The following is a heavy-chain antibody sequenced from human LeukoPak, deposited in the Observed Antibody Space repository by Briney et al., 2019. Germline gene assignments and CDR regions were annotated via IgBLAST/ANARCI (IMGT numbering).Heavy chain of an antibody. CDR2: IYSGGST. CDR3: ARGLRGSGIPVVDY. Sequence: GGSLRLSCAASGFTVSNSYMNWVRQAPGKGLEWVSVIYSGGSTYYADSVKGRFTISRDNSKNMLYLQMNSLRAEDTAVYYCARGLRGSGIPVVDYWGQGTLVSVSS. CDR1: GFTVSNSY. J-gene: IGHJ4*02. V-gene: IGHV3-53*01. D-gene: IGHD1-26*01.